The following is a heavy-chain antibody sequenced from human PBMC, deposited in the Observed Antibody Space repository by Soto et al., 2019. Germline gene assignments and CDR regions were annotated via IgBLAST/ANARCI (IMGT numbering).Heavy chain of an antibody. V-gene: IGHV2-5*02. J-gene: IGHJ4*02. CDR1: GFPLSTSGVG. Sequence: QITLKESGPTLVKPTQTLTLTCTFSGFPLSTSGVGVGWIRQPPGKALEWLALIYWDDDKRYSPPLKSRLTITKDTSKNQVVLTMTNMDPVDTGTYYCAHSTVTYYFDYWGQGTLVTVSS. CDR2: IYWDDDK. D-gene: IGHD4-17*01. CDR3: AHSTVTYYFDY.